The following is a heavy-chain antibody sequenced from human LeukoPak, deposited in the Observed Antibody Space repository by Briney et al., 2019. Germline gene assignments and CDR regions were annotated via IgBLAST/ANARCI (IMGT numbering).Heavy chain of an antibody. V-gene: IGHV3-23*01. J-gene: IGHJ4*02. CDR2: ISSYGGST. Sequence: GGSLRLSCAASGFTFSDYAMSWVRQAPGKGLDWVSTISSYGGSTYYADSVKGRFTISRDNSKNTLSPQMNSLRAEDTAVYFCAKDSPSVTATPQAYWGQGALVTVSS. D-gene: IGHD2-21*02. CDR3: AKDSPSVTATPQAY. CDR1: GFTFSDYA.